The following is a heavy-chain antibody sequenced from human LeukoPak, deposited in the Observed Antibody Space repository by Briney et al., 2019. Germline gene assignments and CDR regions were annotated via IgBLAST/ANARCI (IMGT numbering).Heavy chain of an antibody. CDR2: INPNSGGT. CDR3: ARVHSSSSEPFVFGY. V-gene: IGHV1-2*02. CDR1: GYTFTGYY. J-gene: IGHJ4*02. Sequence: ASVKVSCKASGYTFTGYYMHWVRQAPGQGLEWMGWINPNSGGTNYAQKFQGRVTMTRDTSISTAYMELSRLRSDDTAVYYCARVHSSSSEPFVFGYWGQGTLVTVSS. D-gene: IGHD6-13*01.